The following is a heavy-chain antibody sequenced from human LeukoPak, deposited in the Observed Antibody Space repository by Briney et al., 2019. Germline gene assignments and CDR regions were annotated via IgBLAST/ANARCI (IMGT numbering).Heavy chain of an antibody. Sequence: LGGSLRLSCAASGFNFSSYGMHWVRQAPGKGLEWVSFIRYDGSNKYYADSVKGRFTISRDNSKNTLYLQMNSLRAEDTAIYYCAKDKGDGWLYSAGFDFWGQGTLVTVPS. V-gene: IGHV3-30*02. CDR1: GFNFSSYG. CDR2: IRYDGSNK. CDR3: AKDKGDGWLYSAGFDF. D-gene: IGHD5-12*01. J-gene: IGHJ4*02.